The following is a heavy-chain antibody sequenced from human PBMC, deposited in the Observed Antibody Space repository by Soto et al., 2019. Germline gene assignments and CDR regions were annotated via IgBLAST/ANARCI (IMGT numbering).Heavy chain of an antibody. Sequence: SETLSLTCTVSGDSISSSSYYWGWIRQPPGKGLEWIGDIYYSGSTSYNPSLKSRVTISVDTSKNQFSLKLTSVTAADTAVYYCARIYCSSTSCYDPYYFDYWGQGTLVTVSS. D-gene: IGHD2-2*01. V-gene: IGHV4-39*07. CDR3: ARIYCSSTSCYDPYYFDY. J-gene: IGHJ4*02. CDR1: GDSISSSSYY. CDR2: IYYSGST.